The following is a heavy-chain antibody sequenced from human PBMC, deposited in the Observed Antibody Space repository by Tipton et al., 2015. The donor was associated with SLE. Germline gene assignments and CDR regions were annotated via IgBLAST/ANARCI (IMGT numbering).Heavy chain of an antibody. J-gene: IGHJ4*02. D-gene: IGHD2-15*01. CDR2: INHSGST. CDR3: ARGSDCSGGSCYPDY. CDR1: GGSFSGYY. Sequence: TLSLTCAVYGGSFSGYYWSWIRQPPGKGLEWIGEINHSGSTNYNPSLKSQVTISVDTSKNQFSRKLSSVTAADTALYYCARGSDCSGGSCYPDYWGQGTLVTVSS. V-gene: IGHV4-34*01.